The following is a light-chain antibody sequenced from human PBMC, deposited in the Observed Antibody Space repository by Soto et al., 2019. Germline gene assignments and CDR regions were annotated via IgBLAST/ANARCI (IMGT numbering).Light chain of an antibody. V-gene: IGKV3-20*01. CDR3: QQYGNSRWT. CDR1: QSVSSTY. J-gene: IGKJ1*01. CDR2: AAS. Sequence: EIVLTQSPDTLSLFPGERATLSCRASQSVSSTYLAWYQQKPGQAPRPLISAASSRATGTPDRFSGSGSGTGFTLTISRLEPEDFAVYYCQQYGNSRWTFGQGTKVEIK.